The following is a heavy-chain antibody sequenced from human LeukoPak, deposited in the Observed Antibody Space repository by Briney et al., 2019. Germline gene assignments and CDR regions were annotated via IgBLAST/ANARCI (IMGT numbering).Heavy chain of an antibody. V-gene: IGHV3-21*01. CDR2: ISSSSSYI. Sequence: EGSLRLSCAASGFTFSSYSMNWVRQAPGKGLEWVSSISSSSSYIYYADSVKGRFTISRDNAKNSLYLQMNSLRAEDTAVYYCASSMTTVTTAYWGQGTLVTVSS. CDR1: GFTFSSYS. CDR3: ASSMTTVTTAY. J-gene: IGHJ4*02. D-gene: IGHD4-17*01.